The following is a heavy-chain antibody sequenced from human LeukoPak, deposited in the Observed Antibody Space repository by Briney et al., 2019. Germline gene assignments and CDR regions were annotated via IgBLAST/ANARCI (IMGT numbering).Heavy chain of an antibody. CDR3: ARGVEMATMGNFDY. D-gene: IGHD5-24*01. J-gene: IGHJ4*02. CDR1: GFTFSSYE. V-gene: IGHV3-48*03. CDR2: ISSSGSTI. Sequence: GGSLRLSCAASGFTFSSYEMNWVRQAPGKGLEWVSYISSSGSTIYYADSVKGRFTISRDNAKNSLYLQMNSLRAEDTAVYYCARGVEMATMGNFDYWGQGTLVTVSS.